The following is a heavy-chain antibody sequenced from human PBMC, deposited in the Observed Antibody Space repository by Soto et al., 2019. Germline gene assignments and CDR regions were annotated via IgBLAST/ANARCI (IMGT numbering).Heavy chain of an antibody. CDR2: IYPSGRA. CDR1: GGSITNHY. V-gene: IGHV4-4*07. CDR3: ARDYDVNTAVDYWYFDL. Sequence: QVQLQESGPRLVTPSETLTLTCSVSGGSITNHYWGWIRQPPGKGLEFIGRIYPSGRAHYNPSLQDRVTMSGDTSKNQFSLKVNSVTAADTAIYYCARDYDVNTAVDYWYFDLWGRGTLVTVSS. J-gene: IGHJ2*01. D-gene: IGHD5-18*01.